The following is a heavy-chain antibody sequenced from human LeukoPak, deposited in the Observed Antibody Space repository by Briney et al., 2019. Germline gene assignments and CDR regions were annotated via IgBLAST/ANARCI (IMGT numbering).Heavy chain of an antibody. CDR2: IYNDGSST. Sequence: GGSLRLSCAASGFTFSNYWMHGVRQAPGKGLVWVSRIYNDGSSTSYADSVKGRFTISRDNAKSTLYLQMNSLRAEDTAVYYCARVRGGSGRSYAANAFVWGQGTMVTVSS. V-gene: IGHV3-74*01. CDR1: GFTFSNYW. D-gene: IGHD1-26*01. CDR3: ARVRGGSGRSYAANAFV. J-gene: IGHJ3*01.